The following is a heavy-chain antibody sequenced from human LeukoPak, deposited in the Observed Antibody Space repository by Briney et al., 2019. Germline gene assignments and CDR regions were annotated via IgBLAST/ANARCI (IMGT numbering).Heavy chain of an antibody. J-gene: IGHJ6*03. V-gene: IGHV1-18*01. Sequence: GASVKVSCKASGYTFNRFGISWVRQAPGQGLEWMGWITAYDGNTNSAQNFQDRVTMTTDTSTSTAYMELRSLRSDDTAVYYCARVGDYYYMDVWGKGTTVTVSS. CDR3: ARVGDYYYMDV. CDR2: ITAYDGNT. CDR1: GYTFNRFG.